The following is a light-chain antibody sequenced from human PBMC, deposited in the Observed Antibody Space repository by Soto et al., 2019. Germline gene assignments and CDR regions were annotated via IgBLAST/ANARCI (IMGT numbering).Light chain of an antibody. Sequence: EVVLTQSPGTLSLSPGERATLSCRTSQTVSSSYYLAWYQQKPGQAPRLLIYGASNRASGVPDRFSSGWSGTDFTLTISRLEPEDFAVYYCQQYGSSPLTFGGGTKVEIK. CDR3: QQYGSSPLT. J-gene: IGKJ4*01. CDR2: GAS. V-gene: IGKV3-20*01. CDR1: QTVSSSYY.